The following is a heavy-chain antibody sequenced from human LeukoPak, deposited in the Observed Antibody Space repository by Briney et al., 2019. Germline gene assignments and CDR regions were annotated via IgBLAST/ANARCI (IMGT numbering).Heavy chain of an antibody. J-gene: IGHJ5*02. D-gene: IGHD1-26*01. Sequence: ASVKVSCKASGYTFTSYGISWVRQAPGQGLEWMGWISVYNANTKYAQKLQGRVTMTRDTSTSAAYMELRSLRSDDTAVYYCARDGGSYSDWFDPWGREPWSSSPQ. CDR2: ISVYNANT. CDR3: ARDGGSYSDWFDP. CDR1: GYTFTSYG. V-gene: IGHV1-18*01.